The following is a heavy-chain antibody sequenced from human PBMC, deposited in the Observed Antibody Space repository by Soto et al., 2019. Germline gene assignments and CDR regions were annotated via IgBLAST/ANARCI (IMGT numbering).Heavy chain of an antibody. CDR1: GITLSSYA. V-gene: IGHV3-23*01. J-gene: IGHJ4*02. Sequence: GGSLRLSCAASGITLSSYAMSWVRQAPGKGPEWVSGISASGGSTSYADSVKGRFTISRDNSKNTLYLQRNSLRADDTAVYHCAKGQNSGTYRFYFDYWGQGALVTVSS. CDR2: ISASGGST. D-gene: IGHD1-26*01. CDR3: AKGQNSGTYRFYFDY.